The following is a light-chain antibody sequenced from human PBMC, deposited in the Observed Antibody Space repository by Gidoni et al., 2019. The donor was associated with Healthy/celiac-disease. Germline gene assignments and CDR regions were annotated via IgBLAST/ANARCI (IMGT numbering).Light chain of an antibody. CDR1: QSISSY. Sequence: DIQLTKSPSSLSAAVGDRVTITCRASQSISSYLNWYQQKPGKAPKLLIYSAACLQSGVPSMFSGSGSWTYFTLTISSLQPEDFATYYCQQSYSTPHTFGQGTKVEIK. V-gene: IGKV1-39*01. CDR3: QQSYSTPHT. CDR2: SAA. J-gene: IGKJ1*01.